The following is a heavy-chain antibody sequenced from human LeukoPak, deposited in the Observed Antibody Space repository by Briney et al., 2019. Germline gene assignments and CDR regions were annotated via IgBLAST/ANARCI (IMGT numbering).Heavy chain of an antibody. J-gene: IGHJ4*02. V-gene: IGHV3-48*03. CDR2: ISSSGSTI. D-gene: IGHD6-13*01. Sequence: GGSLRLSCAASGFTFSSYEMNWVRQAPGKGLEWVSYISSSGSTIYYADSVKGRFTISTDNAKNSLYLQMNSLRAEDTAVYYCARRDSSWDYWGQGTLVTVSS. CDR3: ARRDSSWDY. CDR1: GFTFSSYE.